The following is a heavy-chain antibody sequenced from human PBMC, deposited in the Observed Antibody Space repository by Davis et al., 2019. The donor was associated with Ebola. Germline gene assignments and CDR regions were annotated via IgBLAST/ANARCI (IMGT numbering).Heavy chain of an antibody. Sequence: GESLKISCAASGFTFSSYTMNWVRQAPGKGLEWVSGISGSGSSTYYADSVKGRFSISRDNSKNTLYLQMDSLRAEDTALYYCAKRGGLGDLLPDYWGQGTLVTVSS. CDR3: AKRGGLGDLLPDY. V-gene: IGHV3-23*01. CDR2: ISGSGSST. CDR1: GFTFSSYT. D-gene: IGHD4-17*01. J-gene: IGHJ4*02.